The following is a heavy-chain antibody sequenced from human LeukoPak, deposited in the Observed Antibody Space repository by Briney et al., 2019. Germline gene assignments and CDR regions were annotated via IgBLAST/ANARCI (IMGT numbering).Heavy chain of an antibody. Sequence: ASEKVSCKVSGYTHTELSMHWVRQAPGKGREWMGGFDPEDGETIYAQKFQSRVTMTEDTSTDTAYMELRSLRSEDTAVYYCATGTTGGYGSGSYFLFDYWGQGTLVTVSS. J-gene: IGHJ4*02. CDR2: FDPEDGET. CDR3: ATGTTGGYGSGSYFLFDY. CDR1: GYTHTELS. V-gene: IGHV1-24*01. D-gene: IGHD3-10*01.